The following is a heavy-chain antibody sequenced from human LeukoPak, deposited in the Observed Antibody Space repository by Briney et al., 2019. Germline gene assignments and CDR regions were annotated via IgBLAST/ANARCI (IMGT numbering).Heavy chain of an antibody. Sequence: PGGSLRLSCAASGFTLSNYGMNWVRQAPGKGLEWISYISSSRSTINYADSVRGRFTISKDHAKNSLHLQMDSLRAEDTAVYYCARESPAFDYWGQGILVTVSS. V-gene: IGHV3-48*01. CDR2: ISSSRSTI. J-gene: IGHJ4*02. CDR1: GFTLSNYG. CDR3: ARESPAFDY.